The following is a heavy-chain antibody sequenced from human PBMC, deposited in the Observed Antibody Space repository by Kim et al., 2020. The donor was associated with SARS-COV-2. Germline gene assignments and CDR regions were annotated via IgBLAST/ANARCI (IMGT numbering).Heavy chain of an antibody. D-gene: IGHD6-13*01. V-gene: IGHV3-33*01. J-gene: IGHJ4*02. CDR3: ARDSAGTRFDLDY. Sequence: YADSVKGRFTISRDNSKNTLYLQMNSLRAEDTAVYYCARDSAGTRFDLDYWGQGTLVTVSS.